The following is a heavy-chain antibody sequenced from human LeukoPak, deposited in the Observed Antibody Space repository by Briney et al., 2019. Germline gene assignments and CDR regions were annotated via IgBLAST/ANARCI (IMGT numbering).Heavy chain of an antibody. Sequence: SETLSLTCAVSGGSISSGGYSWSWIRQPPGKGLEWIGYIYHSGSTYYNPSLKSRVTISVDRSKNQFSLKLSSVTAVDTAVYYCARKENVYYYFDYWGQGTLVTVSS. V-gene: IGHV4-30-2*01. CDR3: ARKENVYYYFDY. J-gene: IGHJ4*02. D-gene: IGHD3-10*01. CDR1: GGSISSGGYS. CDR2: IYHSGST.